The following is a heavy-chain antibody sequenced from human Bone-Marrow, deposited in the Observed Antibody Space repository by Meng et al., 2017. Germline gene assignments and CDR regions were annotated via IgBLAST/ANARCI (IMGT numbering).Heavy chain of an antibody. CDR1: GGSFSGYY. D-gene: IGHD2-2*01. CDR2: INHSGST. Sequence: QVQLQQWGAGLLKPSETLSLTCSVYGGSFSGYYWSWIRQPPGKGLEWIGEINHSGSTNYNPSLKSRVTISVDTSKNQFSLKLSSVTAADTAVYYCARVGSRSEDYWGQGTLVTASS. J-gene: IGHJ4*02. CDR3: ARVGSRSEDY. V-gene: IGHV4-34*01.